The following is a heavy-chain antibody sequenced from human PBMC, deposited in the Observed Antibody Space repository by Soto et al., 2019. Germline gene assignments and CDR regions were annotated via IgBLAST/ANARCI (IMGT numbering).Heavy chain of an antibody. J-gene: IGHJ4*02. Sequence: QVQLQQWGAGLLKPSETLSLTCAVYGGSFSGYYWSWIRQPPGKGLEWIGEINHSGSTNYNPSLKSRVTISGDTSKNQFSLKLSSVTAADTAVYYCARGLNWNYSPLGYWGQGTLVTVSS. V-gene: IGHV4-34*01. CDR2: INHSGST. CDR1: GGSFSGYY. D-gene: IGHD1-7*01. CDR3: ARGLNWNYSPLGY.